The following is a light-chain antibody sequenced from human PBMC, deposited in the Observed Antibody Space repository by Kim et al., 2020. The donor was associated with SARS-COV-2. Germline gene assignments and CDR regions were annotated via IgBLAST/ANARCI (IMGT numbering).Light chain of an antibody. V-gene: IGKV1-39*01. J-gene: IGKJ2*01. Sequence: DIQMPQSPSSLSASVGDRVTMTCRASRSIGKHLNWHQQRPGKAPNLLIYAASTLHTGVSSRFSGSESETDFTLSIRNLQPEDSATYYCQLSAIAPYTFGRGTKLEI. CDR1: RSIGKH. CDR2: AAS. CDR3: QLSAIAPYT.